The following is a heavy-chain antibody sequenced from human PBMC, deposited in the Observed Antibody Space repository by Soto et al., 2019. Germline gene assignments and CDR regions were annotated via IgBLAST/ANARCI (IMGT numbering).Heavy chain of an antibody. V-gene: IGHV3-33*08. J-gene: IGHJ4*02. CDR2: IWHDGTNE. Sequence: QVRLVESGGGVVQPGRSLRLSCAASGFKFDNFGMHWVRQAPGKVPEWVAVIWHDGTNEHYADSVKGRFTISRDNSKNTVYLQMNSLRGDDTAMYYCAGDRGVGATNAKDYWGQGTRVTVSA. CDR3: AGDRGVGATNAKDY. D-gene: IGHD1-26*01. CDR1: GFKFDNFG.